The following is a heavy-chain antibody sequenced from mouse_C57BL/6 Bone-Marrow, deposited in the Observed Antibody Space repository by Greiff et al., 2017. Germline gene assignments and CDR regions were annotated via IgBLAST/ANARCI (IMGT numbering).Heavy chain of an antibody. Sequence: DVKLVESGGGLVKPGGSLTLSCAASGFTFSDYGMHWVRQAPEKGLEWVAYISSGSSTIYYADTVKGRFTISRDNAKNTLFLQMTSLRSEDTAMYYCADDYDWFAYWGQGTLVTVSA. V-gene: IGHV5-17*01. CDR3: ADDYDWFAY. CDR2: ISSGSSTI. J-gene: IGHJ3*01. CDR1: GFTFSDYG. D-gene: IGHD2-4*01.